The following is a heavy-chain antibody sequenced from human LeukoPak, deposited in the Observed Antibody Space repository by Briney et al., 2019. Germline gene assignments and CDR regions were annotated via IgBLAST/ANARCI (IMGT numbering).Heavy chain of an antibody. Sequence: GASVKVSCKASGYTFTNYDVNWVRQATGQGLEWMGWMNPKSNNRGYAQKFQGRVTITTNTSISTAYMELSNLRSEDTAVYYCARALKGNYYSGSGTYRWSAPWGQGTLVTVSS. CDR2: MNPKSNNR. CDR3: ARALKGNYYSGSGTYRWSAP. D-gene: IGHD3-10*01. J-gene: IGHJ5*02. V-gene: IGHV1-8*03. CDR1: GYTFTNYD.